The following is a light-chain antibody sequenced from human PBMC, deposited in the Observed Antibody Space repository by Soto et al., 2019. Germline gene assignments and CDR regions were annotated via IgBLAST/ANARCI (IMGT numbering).Light chain of an antibody. V-gene: IGKV3-11*01. CDR3: HQRSTWPFT. CDR2: DAS. CDR1: QSISSY. Sequence: EIVLTQSPATLSLSPGERATLSCRASQSISSYLAWYQQKPDQAPRLLIYDASNRATDIPARFSGSGSGTDFTRTISSLEPADFAVYYCHQRSTWPFTFGPGTKVDIK. J-gene: IGKJ3*01.